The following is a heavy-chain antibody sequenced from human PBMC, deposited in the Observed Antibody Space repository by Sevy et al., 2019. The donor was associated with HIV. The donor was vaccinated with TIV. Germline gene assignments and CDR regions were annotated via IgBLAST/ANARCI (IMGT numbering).Heavy chain of an antibody. CDR2: IYPGDSDT. Sequence: GESLKIPCKSSGHNLDTQWIGWVRQMPGKGLEWMWIIYPGDSDTRYSPSFQGQVTISADKSISTAYVQWSSLKASDTAMYYCASAGGPTRGFDQWGQGTLVTVSS. V-gene: IGHV5-51*01. J-gene: IGHJ4*02. CDR1: GHNLDTQW. D-gene: IGHD3-16*01. CDR3: ASAGGPTRGFDQ.